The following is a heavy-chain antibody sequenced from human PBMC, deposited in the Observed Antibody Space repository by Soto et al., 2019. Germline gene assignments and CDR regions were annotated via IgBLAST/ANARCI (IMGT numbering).Heavy chain of an antibody. Sequence: EVQLLESGGGLVRPGGTLRLSCAASGFTFNIYAMNWVRQAPGKGLEWVSGISGSGGSTYHADSVEGRFIISRDNYENXLYLQMNSLRVEDTAVYYCAAGQHNGYDVKGWFDPWGQGTLVTVSS. V-gene: IGHV3-23*01. CDR1: GFTFNIYA. J-gene: IGHJ5*02. D-gene: IGHD5-12*01. CDR3: AAGQHNGYDVKGWFDP. CDR2: ISGSGGST.